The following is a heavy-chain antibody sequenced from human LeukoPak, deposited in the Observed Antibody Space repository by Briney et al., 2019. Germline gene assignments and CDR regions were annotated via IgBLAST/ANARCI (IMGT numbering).Heavy chain of an antibody. Sequence: GASVKFSCKASGGTFSSYAISWVRQAPGQGLEWMGGIIPIFGTANYAQKFQGRVTITADESTSTAYMELSSLRSEDTAVYYCARGRYSSSINSMDVWGQGTTVTVSS. CDR2: IIPIFGTA. V-gene: IGHV1-69*13. D-gene: IGHD6-6*01. CDR1: GGTFSSYA. CDR3: ARGRYSSSINSMDV. J-gene: IGHJ6*02.